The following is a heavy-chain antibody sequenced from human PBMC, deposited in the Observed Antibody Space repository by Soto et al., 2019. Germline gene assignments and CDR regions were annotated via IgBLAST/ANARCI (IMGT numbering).Heavy chain of an antibody. Sequence: QVQLQESGPGLVKPSETLSLTCTVSGGSISSYYWSWIRQPPGKGLEWIGYIYYSGSTNYNPSLKSRVTISVDTSTNQFSLKLSSVTAADTAVYYCARDPLGYCSSTSCFGWFDPWGQGTLVTVSS. D-gene: IGHD2-2*01. CDR3: ARDPLGYCSSTSCFGWFDP. V-gene: IGHV4-59*01. CDR2: IYYSGST. J-gene: IGHJ5*02. CDR1: GGSISSYY.